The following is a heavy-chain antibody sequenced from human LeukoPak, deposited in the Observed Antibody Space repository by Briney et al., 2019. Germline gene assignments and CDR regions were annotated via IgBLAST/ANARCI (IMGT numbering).Heavy chain of an antibody. V-gene: IGHV4-4*02. J-gene: IGHJ6*03. CDR2: IYHSGST. Sequence: SETLSLTCAVSGGSISSSNWWSWVRQPPGKGLEWIGEIYHSGSTNYNPSLKSRVTISVDKSKNQFSLKLSSVTAADTAVYYCARDGGRKPATIFGVVTYYYYMDVWGKGTTVTVSS. CDR3: ARDGGRKPATIFGVVTYYYYMDV. CDR1: GGSISSSNW. D-gene: IGHD3-3*01.